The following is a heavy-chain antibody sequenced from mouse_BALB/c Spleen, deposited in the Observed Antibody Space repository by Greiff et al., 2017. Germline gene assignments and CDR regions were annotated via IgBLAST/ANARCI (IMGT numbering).Heavy chain of an antibody. Sequence: EVQLVESGGGLVQPGGSRKLSCAASGFTFSSFGMHWVRQAPEQGLEWVAYISSGSSTIYYADTVKGRFTISRDNPKNTLFLQMTSLRSEDTAMYYCARCRSIYYYAMDYWGQGTSVTVSS. J-gene: IGHJ4*01. CDR1: GFTFSSFG. V-gene: IGHV5-17*02. CDR2: ISSGSSTI. CDR3: ARCRSIYYYAMDY.